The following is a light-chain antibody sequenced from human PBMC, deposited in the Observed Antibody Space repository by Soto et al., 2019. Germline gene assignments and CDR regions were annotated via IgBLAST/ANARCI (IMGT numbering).Light chain of an antibody. V-gene: IGKV3-15*01. Sequence: EIVMTQSPVTLSVSPGERATLSCRASQSVRSTYLAWYQQNPGQAPRLLIFGVSNRAAGIPARFSGSGSGTEFPLSISSLQSEDLAVYYCQQYGDWPLTFGGGTKVEIK. CDR3: QQYGDWPLT. CDR1: QSVRSTY. J-gene: IGKJ4*01. CDR2: GVS.